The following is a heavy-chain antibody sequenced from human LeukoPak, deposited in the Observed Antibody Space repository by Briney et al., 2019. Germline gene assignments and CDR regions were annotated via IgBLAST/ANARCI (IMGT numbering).Heavy chain of an antibody. CDR1: GYTFTGYY. V-gene: IGHV1-2*02. CDR3: ARDAGYSSSWYPGP. D-gene: IGHD6-13*01. CDR2: INPNSGGT. Sequence: ASVKVSCKASGYTFTGYYMHWVRQAPGQGLEWMGWINPNSGGTNYAQKFQGRVTMTTDTSTSTAYMELRSLRSDDTAVYYCARDAGYSSSWYPGPWGQGTLVTVSS. J-gene: IGHJ5*02.